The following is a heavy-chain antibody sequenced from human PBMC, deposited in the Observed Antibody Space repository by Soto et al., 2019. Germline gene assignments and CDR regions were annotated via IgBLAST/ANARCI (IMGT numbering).Heavy chain of an antibody. CDR1: GFTFSDYY. D-gene: IGHD3-10*01. Sequence: QVQLVESGGGLVKPAGSLRLSCAASGFTFSDYYMSWLRQAPGKGLEWISYISSRGNDADYADSMKGRVSTSRDNAKNSLSLQVHSLRAEDTAVYYCARRLGSYWWEFDYWGQGTLVTVSS. V-gene: IGHV3-11*06. CDR3: ARRLGSYWWEFDY. J-gene: IGHJ4*02. CDR2: ISSRGNDA.